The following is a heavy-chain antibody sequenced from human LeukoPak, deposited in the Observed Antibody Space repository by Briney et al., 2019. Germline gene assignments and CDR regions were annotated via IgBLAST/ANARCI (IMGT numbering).Heavy chain of an antibody. CDR2: INPNSGGT. D-gene: IGHD2-8*01. J-gene: IGHJ4*02. V-gene: IGHV1-2*06. CDR3: ARSYCTNGVCYVTLIDY. Sequence: GASVNVSCKASGYTFTGYYMHWVRQAPGQGLEWMGRINPNSGGTNYARKFQGRVTMTRDTSISTAYMELSRLRSDDTAVYYCARSYCTNGVCYVTLIDYWGQGTLVTVSS. CDR1: GYTFTGYY.